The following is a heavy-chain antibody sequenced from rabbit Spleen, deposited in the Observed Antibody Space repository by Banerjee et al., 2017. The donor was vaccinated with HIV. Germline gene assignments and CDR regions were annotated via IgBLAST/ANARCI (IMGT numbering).Heavy chain of an antibody. J-gene: IGHJ6*01. Sequence: QEQLEESGGDLVKPEGSLTLTCTASGFSFSSSYYFMCWVRQAPGKGLEWIGCIGARSGGDYYASWATGRFTISKTSSTTVTLQMTSLTVADTATYFCTRGIDDAGYVYANYYGMDLWGQGTLVTVS. CDR3: TRGIDDAGYVYANYYGMDL. CDR1: GFSFSSSYY. CDR2: IGARSGGD. V-gene: IGHV1S45*01. D-gene: IGHD6-1*01.